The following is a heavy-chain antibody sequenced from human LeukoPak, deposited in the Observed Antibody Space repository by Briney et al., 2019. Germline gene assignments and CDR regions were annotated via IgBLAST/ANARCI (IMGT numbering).Heavy chain of an antibody. V-gene: IGHV3-21*01. J-gene: IGHJ6*03. CDR3: ARDPYSGGYGAYYYYYMDL. CDR1: GFTFSSYS. D-gene: IGHD1-26*01. Sequence: GGSLRLSCAASGFTFSSYSMNWVRQAPGKGLEWVSSISSSSIYKYYADSVKGRFTISRDNAKNSLYLQMNGLRVEDTAVYYCARDPYSGGYGAYYYYYMDLWGKGTTVTISS. CDR2: ISSSSIYK.